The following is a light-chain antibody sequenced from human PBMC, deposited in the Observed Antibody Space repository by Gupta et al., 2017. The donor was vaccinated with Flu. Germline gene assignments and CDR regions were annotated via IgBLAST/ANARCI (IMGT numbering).Light chain of an antibody. CDR2: GAS. CDR1: QSVSSN. Sequence: EIVMTQSPATLSVSPGERVILSCRASQSVSSNVAWYQQKPGQAPRLLIYGASTRATGIQAKFSGSGAGTEFTLTISSLQSEDFAVYYCQQYNSWPPAYTFGQGTKLEIK. J-gene: IGKJ2*01. V-gene: IGKV3-15*01. CDR3: QQYNSWPPAYT.